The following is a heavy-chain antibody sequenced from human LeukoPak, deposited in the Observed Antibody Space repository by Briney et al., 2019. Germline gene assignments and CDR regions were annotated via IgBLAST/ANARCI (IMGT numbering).Heavy chain of an antibody. CDR1: GYTFTGYY. Sequence: ASVKVSCKASGYTFTGYYMHWVRQAPGQGLEWMGWINPNSGGTNYAQKFQGRVTMTRDTSISTAYMELSRLRSDDTAEYYCEREAAAGGGDYWGQGTLVTVSS. D-gene: IGHD6-13*01. CDR3: EREAAAGGGDY. CDR2: INPNSGGT. J-gene: IGHJ4*02. V-gene: IGHV1-2*02.